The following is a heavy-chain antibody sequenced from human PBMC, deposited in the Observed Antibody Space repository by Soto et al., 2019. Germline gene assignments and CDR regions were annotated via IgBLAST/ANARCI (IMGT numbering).Heavy chain of an antibody. J-gene: IGHJ4*02. CDR1: GFTFSSYA. CDR2: ISYDGSNK. CDR3: ARERGTAMDPSPFDY. V-gene: IGHV3-30-3*01. Sequence: SCAASGFTFSSYAMHWVRQAPGKGLEWVAVISYDGSNKYYADSVKGRFTISRDNSKNTLYLQMNSLRAEDTAVYYCARERGTAMDPSPFDYWGQGTLVTVSS. D-gene: IGHD5-18*01.